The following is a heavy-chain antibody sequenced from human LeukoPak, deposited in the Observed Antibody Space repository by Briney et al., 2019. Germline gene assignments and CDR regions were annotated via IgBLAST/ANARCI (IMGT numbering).Heavy chain of an antibody. Sequence: PGGSLRLSCAASGFTFSSYEMNWVRQAPGKGLEWVSYISSSGSTIYYADSVKGRFTISRDNAENSLYLQMSSLRAEDTAVYYCARDLPVYYYGSGSYSGYYGMDVWGKGTTVTVSS. J-gene: IGHJ6*04. CDR2: ISSSGSTI. CDR3: ARDLPVYYYGSGSYSGYYGMDV. CDR1: GFTFSSYE. V-gene: IGHV3-48*03. D-gene: IGHD3-10*01.